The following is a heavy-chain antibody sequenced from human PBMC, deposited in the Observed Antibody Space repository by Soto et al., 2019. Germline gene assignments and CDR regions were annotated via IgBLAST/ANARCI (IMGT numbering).Heavy chain of an antibody. V-gene: IGHV1-18*01. Sequence: GASVKVSCKASGYTFTSYGISWVRQAPGQGLEWMGWISAYNGNTNYAQKLQGRVTMTTDTSTSTAYMELRSLRSDDTAVYHCARDGTGATYFALGWFASWGQGTLVTVSS. CDR1: GYTFTSYG. CDR2: ISAYNGNT. D-gene: IGHD1-7*01. J-gene: IGHJ5*01. CDR3: ARDGTGATYFALGWFAS.